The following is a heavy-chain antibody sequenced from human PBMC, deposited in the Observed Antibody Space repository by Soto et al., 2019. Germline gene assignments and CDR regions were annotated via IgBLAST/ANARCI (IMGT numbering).Heavy chain of an antibody. D-gene: IGHD4-17*01. CDR2: IYPGDSDT. Sequence: GESLKISCKGSGYSFTSYWIGWVRQMPGKGLEWMGIIYPGDSDTRYSPSFQGQVTISADKSISTAYLQWSSLKASDTAMYYCARQIPGNYGDYGYYFDYWGQGTLVTVSS. CDR1: GYSFTSYW. V-gene: IGHV5-51*01. CDR3: ARQIPGNYGDYGYYFDY. J-gene: IGHJ4*02.